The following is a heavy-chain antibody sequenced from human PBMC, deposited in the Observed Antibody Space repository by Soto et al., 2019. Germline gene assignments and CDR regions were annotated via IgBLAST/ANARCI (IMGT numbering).Heavy chain of an antibody. CDR1: DDSINSDKYY. Sequence: PSETLSLTCSVSDDSINSDKYYWGWIRQPPGKGLEWIGSIYYRGNAYYNPSLQTRVTISLDKSRSQFSLKLNSVTAADSAVYFCASLEGLATIPYYFDFWGPGALVPVAS. D-gene: IGHD3-9*01. CDR2: IYYRGNA. CDR3: ASLEGLATIPYYFDF. V-gene: IGHV4-39*01. J-gene: IGHJ4*02.